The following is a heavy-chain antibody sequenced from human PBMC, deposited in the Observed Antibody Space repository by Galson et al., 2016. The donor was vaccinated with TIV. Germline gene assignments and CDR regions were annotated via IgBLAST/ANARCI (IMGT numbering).Heavy chain of an antibody. CDR3: ARLVSRYCFLTNCPFSVHWFDP. D-gene: IGHD2-15*01. Sequence: QSGAEVKKPGESLKISCKASHSSFYGYWIAWVRQMPGNGLEWMGIIYPDDSNTIYSPSFEGQVTLSADTSINTAYLQWSRLKASDTATYYCARLVSRYCFLTNCPFSVHWFDPWGQGTLVTVSS. V-gene: IGHV5-51*01. J-gene: IGHJ5*02. CDR1: HSSFYGYW. CDR2: IYPDDSNT.